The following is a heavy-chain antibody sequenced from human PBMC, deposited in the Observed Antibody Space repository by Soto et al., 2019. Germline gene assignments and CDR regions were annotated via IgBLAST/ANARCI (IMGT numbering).Heavy chain of an antibody. Sequence: GGSLRLSCAASGFLFSTYSMNWVRQAPGKGLEWVSYISSSSSTIYYADSVKGRFTISRDNAKNSLYLQMNSLRDEDTAVYYCARDLSAFDYDFWSDYSRYGMDVWGQGTTVTVSS. CDR2: ISSSSSTI. D-gene: IGHD3-3*01. V-gene: IGHV3-48*02. CDR3: ARDLSAFDYDFWSDYSRYGMDV. J-gene: IGHJ6*02. CDR1: GFLFSTYS.